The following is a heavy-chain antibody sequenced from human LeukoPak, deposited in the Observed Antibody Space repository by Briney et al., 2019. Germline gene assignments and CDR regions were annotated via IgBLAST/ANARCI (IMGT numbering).Heavy chain of an antibody. Sequence: PGGSLRLSGAASGFTFSSYAMHWVRQAPGKGLEWVAVISYDGSNKYYADSVKGRFTISRDNSKNTLYLQMNSLRAEDTAVYYCARATSGMTIFDYWGQGTLVTVSS. V-gene: IGHV3-30*04. CDR1: GFTFSSYA. J-gene: IGHJ4*02. D-gene: IGHD4/OR15-4a*01. CDR2: ISYDGSNK. CDR3: ARATSGMTIFDY.